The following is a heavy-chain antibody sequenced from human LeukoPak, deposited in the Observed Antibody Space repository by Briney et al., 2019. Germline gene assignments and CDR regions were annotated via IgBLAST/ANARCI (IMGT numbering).Heavy chain of an antibody. D-gene: IGHD3-10*01. V-gene: IGHV3-21*01. CDR1: GFTFSNYG. CDR3: ARGIIYNNYYFDD. J-gene: IGHJ4*02. Sequence: GGSLRLSCAASGFTFSNYGMSWVRQAPGKGLEWVSSISSRSSYIYYADSVKGRFTSSRDNAKNSLYLQMNSLRAEDTAVYYCARGIIYNNYYFDDWGQGTLVTVSS. CDR2: ISSRSSYI.